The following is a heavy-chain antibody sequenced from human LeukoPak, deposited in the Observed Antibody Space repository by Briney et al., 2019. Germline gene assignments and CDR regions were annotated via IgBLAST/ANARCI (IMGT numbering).Heavy chain of an antibody. CDR1: GGSFSGYY. CDR3: ARRGSKRLLLNHAFDI. D-gene: IGHD3-22*01. V-gene: IGHV4-34*01. J-gene: IGHJ3*02. CDR2: INHSGST. Sequence: SETLSLTCAVYGGSFSGYYWSWIRQPPGKGLEWIGEINHSGSTNYNPSLKSRVTISVDTSKNQFSLKLSSVTAADTAVYYCARRGSKRLLLNHAFDIWGQGTMVTVSS.